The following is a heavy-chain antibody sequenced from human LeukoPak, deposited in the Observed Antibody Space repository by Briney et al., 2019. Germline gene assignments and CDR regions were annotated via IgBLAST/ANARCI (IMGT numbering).Heavy chain of an antibody. CDR2: ISSSGSTI. Sequence: GGSLRLSCAASGFTFSSYEMNWVRQAPGKGLEWVSYISSSGSTIYYADSVKGRFTISRDNARNSLYLQMNSLRAEDTAVYYCARGNGDSYYYYYYMDVWGKGTTVTISS. J-gene: IGHJ6*03. V-gene: IGHV3-48*03. D-gene: IGHD4-17*01. CDR1: GFTFSSYE. CDR3: ARGNGDSYYYYYYMDV.